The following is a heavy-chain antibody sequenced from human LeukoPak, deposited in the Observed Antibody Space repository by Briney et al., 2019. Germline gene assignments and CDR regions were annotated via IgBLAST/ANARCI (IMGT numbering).Heavy chain of an antibody. CDR3: ARHGGGNSVYYLDY. CDR1: GGSNSTYY. J-gene: IGHJ4*02. CDR2: IFYSGSS. Sequence: KPSETLSLTCTVSGGSNSTYYGSWIREPPRKGLEGIGYIFYSGSSKYNSPRKGPITISVDTSKNQFSLKLSSVTAADTAVYHCARHGGGNSVYYLDYWGQGTLVTVSS. D-gene: IGHD4-23*01. V-gene: IGHV4-59*08.